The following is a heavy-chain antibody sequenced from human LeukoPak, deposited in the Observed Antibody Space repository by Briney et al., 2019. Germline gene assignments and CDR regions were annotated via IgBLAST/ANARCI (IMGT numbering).Heavy chain of an antibody. J-gene: IGHJ1*01. CDR3: ASSDTTYYYDSSGYYPRAEYFQH. V-gene: IGHV4-31*03. D-gene: IGHD3-22*01. CDR2: IYYSGST. CDR1: GGSISSGNYY. Sequence: SETLSLTCTVSGGSISSGNYYWSWIRQHPGKGLEWIGYIYYSGSTYYNPSLKSRVSISVDTSKNQFSLKLSSVTAADTAVYYCASSDTTYYYDSSGYYPRAEYFQHWGQGTLVTVSS.